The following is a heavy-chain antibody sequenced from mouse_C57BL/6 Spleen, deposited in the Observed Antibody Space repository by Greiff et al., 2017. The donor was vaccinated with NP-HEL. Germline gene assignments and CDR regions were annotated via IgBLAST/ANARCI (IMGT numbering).Heavy chain of an antibody. CDR3: ARNYYGSSPYFDY. D-gene: IGHD1-1*01. Sequence: QVQLKQPGAELVKPGASVKLSCKASGYTFTSYWMHWVKQRPGQGLEWIGMIHPNSGSTNYNEKFKSKATLTVDKSSSTAYMQLSSLTSEDSAVYYCARNYYGSSPYFDYWGQGTTLTVSS. V-gene: IGHV1-64*01. CDR1: GYTFTSYW. J-gene: IGHJ2*01. CDR2: IHPNSGST.